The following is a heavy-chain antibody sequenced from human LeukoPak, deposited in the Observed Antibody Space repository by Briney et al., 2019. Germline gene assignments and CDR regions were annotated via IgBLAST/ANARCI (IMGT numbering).Heavy chain of an antibody. D-gene: IGHD7-27*01. CDR2: IIPIFGTA. Sequence: ASVKVSCKASGGTFSSYAISWVRQAPGQGLEWMGGIIPIFGTANYAQEFQGRVTITADESTSTAYMELSSLRSEDTAVYYCARVEKLGNGFGWQVWGQGTLVTVSS. CDR3: ARVEKLGNGFGWQV. V-gene: IGHV1-69*13. J-gene: IGHJ4*02. CDR1: GGTFSSYA.